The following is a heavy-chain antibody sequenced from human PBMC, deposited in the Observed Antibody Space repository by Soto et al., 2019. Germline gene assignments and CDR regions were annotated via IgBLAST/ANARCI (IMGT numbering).Heavy chain of an antibody. Sequence: QVQLQESGPGLVKPSETLSLTCTVSGGSISSYYWSWIRQPAGKGLAWIGRIYTSGSTNYNPSLKSRVTMSVDTSKNQFSLKLSSVTAADTAVYYCARDSRRYDFWSGYHNWFDPWGQGTLVTVSS. D-gene: IGHD3-3*01. J-gene: IGHJ5*02. V-gene: IGHV4-4*07. CDR1: GGSISSYY. CDR3: ARDSRRYDFWSGYHNWFDP. CDR2: IYTSGST.